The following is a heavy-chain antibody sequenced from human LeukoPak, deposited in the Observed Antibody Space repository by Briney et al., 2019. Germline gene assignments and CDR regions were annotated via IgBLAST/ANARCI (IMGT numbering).Heavy chain of an antibody. Sequence: GGSLRLSCAASGFTFSNAWMSWVRQAPGKGLEWVGRIKSKTDGGTTDYAAPVKGRFTISRDDSKNTLYLQMNSLKASDTAMYYCARHFLDGREVPPFDPWGQGTLVTVSS. CDR1: GFTFSNAW. V-gene: IGHV3-15*01. D-gene: IGHD3/OR15-3a*01. CDR2: IKSKTDGGTT. CDR3: ARHFLDGREVPPFDP. J-gene: IGHJ5*02.